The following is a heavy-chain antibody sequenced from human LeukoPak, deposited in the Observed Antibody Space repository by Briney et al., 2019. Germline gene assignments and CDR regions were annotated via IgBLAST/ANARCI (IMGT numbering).Heavy chain of an antibody. Sequence: ASVKVSCKASGYTFTGYYMHWVRQAPGQGLEWMGRINPNSGGTNYAQKFQGRVTMTRDTSISTAYMELSRLRSGDTAVYYCARPPRIAAAGRNWFDPWGQGTLVTVSS. CDR3: ARPPRIAAAGRNWFDP. V-gene: IGHV1-2*06. CDR2: INPNSGGT. CDR1: GYTFTGYY. J-gene: IGHJ5*02. D-gene: IGHD6-13*01.